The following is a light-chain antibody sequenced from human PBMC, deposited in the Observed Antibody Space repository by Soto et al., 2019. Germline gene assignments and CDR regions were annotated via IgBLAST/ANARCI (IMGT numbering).Light chain of an antibody. CDR1: RLGDKY. V-gene: IGLV3-1*01. Sequence: SYELTQPPSVSVSPGQTASITCSGDRLGDKYVCWYQQKPGQSPVLVIYQDTKRPSGIPERFSGSNSGNTATLTISGTQAMDEDDYYCQAWDSSYVVFGGGTKVTVL. CDR3: QAWDSSYVV. J-gene: IGLJ2*01. CDR2: QDT.